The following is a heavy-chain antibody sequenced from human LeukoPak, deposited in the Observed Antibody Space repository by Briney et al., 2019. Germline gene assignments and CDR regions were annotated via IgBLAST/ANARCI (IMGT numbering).Heavy chain of an antibody. CDR3: ARAPAAAGTIDY. CDR1: VGSFSGNY. D-gene: IGHD6-13*01. Sequence: SETLSLTCAVYVGSFSGNYWTRIRQPPGKGLEWIGEINHSGSTNYNPSLKSRVTISVDTSKNQFSLNLISVTAADTAVYYCARAPAAAGTIDYWGQGTLVTVSP. J-gene: IGHJ4*02. V-gene: IGHV4-34*01. CDR2: INHSGST.